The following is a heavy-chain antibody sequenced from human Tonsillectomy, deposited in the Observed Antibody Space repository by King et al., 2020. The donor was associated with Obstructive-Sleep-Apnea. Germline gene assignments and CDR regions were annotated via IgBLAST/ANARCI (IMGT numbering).Heavy chain of an antibody. Sequence: VQLVESGGGVVQPGGSLRLSCAASGFTFSNYGMHWVRQAPGKGLEWGAFIRCDGSNKDYADSVKGRFTISRDNSKSTLYLQMNSLRAEDTAVYYCGKDLSSITIIPASSVDYWGQRTLATAPS. CDR3: GKDLSSITIIPASSVDY. D-gene: IGHD1-20*01. CDR1: GFTFSNYG. CDR2: IRCDGSNK. V-gene: IGHV3-30*02. J-gene: IGHJ4*02.